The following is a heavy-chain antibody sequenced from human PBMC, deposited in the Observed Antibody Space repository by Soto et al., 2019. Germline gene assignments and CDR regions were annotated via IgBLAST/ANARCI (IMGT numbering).Heavy chain of an antibody. CDR1: NTSISDDY. D-gene: IGHD2-21*02. CDR2: SHYSGNS. Sequence: PSETLSLTCNVSNTSISDDYWAWIRQSPGKGLEWIGFSHYSGNSAYNPSLKTRVSMSVDTSKKQVSLKLTSVTAADTAVYFCARDSQYCFGGYCYSDFYGMDVWGLGTTVTVSS. CDR3: ARDSQYCFGGYCYSDFYGMDV. J-gene: IGHJ6*02. V-gene: IGHV4-59*01.